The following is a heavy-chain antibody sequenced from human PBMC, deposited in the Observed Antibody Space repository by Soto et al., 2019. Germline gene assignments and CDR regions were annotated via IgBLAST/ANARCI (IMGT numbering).Heavy chain of an antibody. V-gene: IGHV1-18*01. D-gene: IGHD3-10*01. J-gene: IGHJ4*02. CDR2: ISAYNGNT. CDR3: SRDPNTITMVRGVIIKFDY. CDR1: GYTFTSYG. Sequence: GASVKVSCKASGYTFTSYGISWVRQAPGQGLERKGWISAYNGNTNYAQKLQVRVTMTTVTFTSTAYMELRSLRSDDTAVYFCSRDPNTITMVRGVIIKFDYWGQGTLVTVSS.